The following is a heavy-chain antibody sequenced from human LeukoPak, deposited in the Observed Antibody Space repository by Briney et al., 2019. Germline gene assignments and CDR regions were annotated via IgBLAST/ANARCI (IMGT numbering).Heavy chain of an antibody. J-gene: IGHJ5*02. D-gene: IGHD3-10*01. CDR2: IYSGGST. V-gene: IGHV3-66*02. CDR3: ARDRVDGSGRAFDP. CDR1: GFTVSSNY. Sequence: PGGSQRLSCAASGFTVSSNYMSWVRQAPGKGLEWVSVIYSGGSTYYADSVKGRFTISRDNSKNTLYLQMNSLRAEDTAVYYCARDRVDGSGRAFDPWGQGTLVTVSS.